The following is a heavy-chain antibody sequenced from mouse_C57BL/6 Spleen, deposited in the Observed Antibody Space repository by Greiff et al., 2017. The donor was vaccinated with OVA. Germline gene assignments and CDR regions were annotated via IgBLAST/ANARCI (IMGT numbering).Heavy chain of an antibody. D-gene: IGHD1-2*01. CDR1: GYTFTSYW. CDR3: ARGGTLHGGFAY. V-gene: IGHV1-72*01. Sequence: VQLQQSGAELVKPGASVKLSCKASGYTFTSYWMHWVKQRPGRGLEWIGRIDPNSGGTKYNEKFKSKATLTVDKPSSTAYMQRSSLTSEDSAVYYCARGGTLHGGFAYWGQGTLVTVSA. CDR2: IDPNSGGT. J-gene: IGHJ3*01.